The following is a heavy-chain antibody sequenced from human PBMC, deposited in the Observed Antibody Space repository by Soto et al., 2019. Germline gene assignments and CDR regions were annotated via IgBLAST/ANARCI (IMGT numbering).Heavy chain of an antibody. CDR3: ARRLLGHSGYGYDAFDI. Sequence: ASVKVSCKASGYTFTSYGISWVRQAPGQGLEWMGRISANIGKTNYAQKFQGRVTMTADKSTSTAYMELSSLRSEDTAVYYCARRLLGHSGYGYDAFDIWGQGTMVTVSS. V-gene: IGHV1-18*01. J-gene: IGHJ3*02. D-gene: IGHD5-12*01. CDR2: ISANIGKT. CDR1: GYTFTSYG.